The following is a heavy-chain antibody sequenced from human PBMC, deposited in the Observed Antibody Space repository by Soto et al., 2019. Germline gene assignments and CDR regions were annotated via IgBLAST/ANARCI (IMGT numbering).Heavy chain of an antibody. CDR2: IHSTGNT. D-gene: IGHD3-3*01. V-gene: IGHV4-4*07. Sequence: ASETLSLTCSVSGDSITASYLSWIRQPAEKRPEWIGRIHSTGNTYYNPSLKSRLAISVDTSKNQFSLKLTSVTAADTAVYYCARDPRSAYYHDHWGQGTLVTVYS. CDR3: ARDPRSAYYHDH. J-gene: IGHJ4*02. CDR1: GDSITASY.